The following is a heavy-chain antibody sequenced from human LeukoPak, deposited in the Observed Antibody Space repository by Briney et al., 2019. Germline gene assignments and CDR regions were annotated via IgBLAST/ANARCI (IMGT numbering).Heavy chain of an antibody. V-gene: IGHV3-30*03. CDR2: ISYDGSNR. D-gene: IGHD1-26*01. CDR1: GFTFSSYG. J-gene: IGHJ5*02. Sequence: GGSLRLSCAASGFTFSSYGMHWVRQAPGKGLEWVAVISYDGSNRYYADSVKGRFTISRDNSRNTLYLQMNSLRLEDTAVYYCATQKPGSWFDPWGQGTLVTVSS. CDR3: ATQKPGSWFDP.